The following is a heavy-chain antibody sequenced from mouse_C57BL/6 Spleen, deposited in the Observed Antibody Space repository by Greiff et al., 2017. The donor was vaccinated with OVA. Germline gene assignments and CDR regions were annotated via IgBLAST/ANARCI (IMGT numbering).Heavy chain of an antibody. D-gene: IGHD2-10*02. J-gene: IGHJ2*01. CDR3: ARYENYFDY. Sequence: EVKVEESGGGLVQPGGSLKLSCAASGFTFSDYYMYWVRQTPEKRLEWVAYISNGGGSTYYPDTVKGRFTISRDNAKNTLYLQMSRLKSEDTAMYYCARYENYFDYWGQGTTLTVSS. V-gene: IGHV5-12*01. CDR2: ISNGGGST. CDR1: GFTFSDYY.